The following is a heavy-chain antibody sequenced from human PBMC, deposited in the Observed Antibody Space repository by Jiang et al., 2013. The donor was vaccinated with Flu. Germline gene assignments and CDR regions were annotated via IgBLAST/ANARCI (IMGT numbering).Heavy chain of an antibody. Sequence: GLVQPGGSLRLSCAASGFTFSSYSMNWVRQAPGKGLEWVSYISSSSSTIYYADSVKGRFTISRDNAKNSLYLQMNSLRAEDTAVYYCARDFRRRGFDYWGQGTLVTVSS. V-gene: IGHV3-48*01. CDR3: ARDFRRRGFDY. CDR2: ISSSSSTI. CDR1: GFTFSSYS. J-gene: IGHJ4*02. D-gene: IGHD3-16*01.